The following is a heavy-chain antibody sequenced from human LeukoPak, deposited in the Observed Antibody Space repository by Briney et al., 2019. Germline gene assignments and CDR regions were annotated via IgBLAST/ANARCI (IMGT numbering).Heavy chain of an antibody. CDR3: AKWGPYCVGDYCPALDS. CDR2: INQDGSKK. J-gene: IGHJ4*02. V-gene: IGHV3-7*01. D-gene: IGHD2-21*02. CDR1: RFTFSNYG. Sequence: SGGSLRLSCVASRFTFSNYGMSWVRQAPGKGLEWVANINQDGSKKRYADSMKGRFTISRDNAKESLYLQLTSLRAADTAVYYCAKWGPYCVGDYCPALDSWGPGTLVTVSS.